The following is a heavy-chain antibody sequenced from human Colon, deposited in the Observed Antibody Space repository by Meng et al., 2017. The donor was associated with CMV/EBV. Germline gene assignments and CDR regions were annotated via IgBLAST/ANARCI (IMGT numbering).Heavy chain of an antibody. D-gene: IGHD5-12*01. CDR2: ISTYNGNT. J-gene: IGHJ4*02. CDR3: ARAREVGYSAYDYYDF. CDR1: GYTFSSYG. V-gene: IGHV1-18*01. Sequence: GYTFSSYGSSWVRQAPGQGLEWMGWISTYNGNTDYAQKFQGRVTMTTDTLTSTAYMELTSLKSDDTAVFYCARAREVGYSAYDYYDFWGQGTLVTVSS.